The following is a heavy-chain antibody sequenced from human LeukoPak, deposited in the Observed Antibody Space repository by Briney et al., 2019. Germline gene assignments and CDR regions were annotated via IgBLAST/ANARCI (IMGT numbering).Heavy chain of an antibody. CDR3: ARADTYSLAYCGGDCYSAAFDI. CDR2: IYYSGST. V-gene: IGHV4-59*12. CDR1: GNSFGDYY. J-gene: IGHJ3*02. Sequence: SETLSLTCTVSGNSFGDYYWSWIRQPPGKGLEWIGYIYYSGSTNYNPSLKSRVTISVDTSKNQFSLKLSSVTAADTAVYYCARADTYSLAYCGGDCYSAAFDIWGQGTMVTVSS. D-gene: IGHD2-21*02.